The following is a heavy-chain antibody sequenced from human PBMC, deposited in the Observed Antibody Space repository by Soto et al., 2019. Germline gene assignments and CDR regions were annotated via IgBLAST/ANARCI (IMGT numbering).Heavy chain of an antibody. CDR2: IRSKAYGGTT. D-gene: IGHD1-26*01. CDR1: GFTFGDYA. J-gene: IGHJ4*02. V-gene: IGHV3-49*04. Sequence: GGSLRLSCTASGFTFGDYAMSWVRQAPGKGLEWVGFIRSKAYGGTTEYAASVKGRFTISRDDSKSTAYLQMNSLKTEDTAVYYCTREGGQARWGQGTLVTVSS. CDR3: TREGGQAR.